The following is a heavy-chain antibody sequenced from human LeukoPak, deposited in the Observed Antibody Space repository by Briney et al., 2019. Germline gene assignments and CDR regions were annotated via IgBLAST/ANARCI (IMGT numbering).Heavy chain of an antibody. J-gene: IGHJ4*02. CDR3: AKVRPSSSWYDGFDY. CDR1: GFTFDDYA. V-gene: IGHV3-9*01. Sequence: GRSLRLSCAASGFTFDDYAMHWVRQAPGKGLEWVSGISWNSGSIGYADSVKGRVTISRDNAKNSLYLQMNSLRAEDTALYYCAKVRPSSSWYDGFDYWGQGTLVTVSS. CDR2: ISWNSGSI. D-gene: IGHD6-13*01.